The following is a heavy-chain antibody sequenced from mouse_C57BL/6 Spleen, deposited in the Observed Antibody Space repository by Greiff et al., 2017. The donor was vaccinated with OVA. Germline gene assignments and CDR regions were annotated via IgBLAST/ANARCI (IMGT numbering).Heavy chain of an antibody. D-gene: IGHD1-1*01. J-gene: IGHJ2*01. CDR3: AREEGSSLGRDY. CDR1: GYTFTSYW. V-gene: IGHV1-59*01. CDR2: IDPSASYT. Sequence: VQLQQPGAELVRPGTSVKLSCKASGYTFTSYWMHWVKQRPGQGLEWIGVIDPSASYTNYNQQFKGKATLTVDTSSSTAYMQLSSLTSEDSAVYYCAREEGSSLGRDYWGQGTTLTVSS.